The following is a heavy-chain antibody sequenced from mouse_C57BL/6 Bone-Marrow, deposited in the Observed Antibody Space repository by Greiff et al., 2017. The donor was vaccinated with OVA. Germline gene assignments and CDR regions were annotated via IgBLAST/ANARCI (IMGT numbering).Heavy chain of an antibody. CDR1: GFTFSDYG. D-gene: IGHD3-3*01. V-gene: IGHV5-15*01. J-gene: IGHJ4*01. CDR3: ARRGGGTSYAMDY. CDR2: ISNLAYSI. Sequence: EVKLVESGGGLVQPGGSLKLSCAASGFTFSDYGMAWVRQAPRKGPEWVAFISNLAYSIYYADTVTGRFTISRENAKNTLYLEMSSLRSEDTAMYFWARRGGGTSYAMDYWGQGTSVTVSS.